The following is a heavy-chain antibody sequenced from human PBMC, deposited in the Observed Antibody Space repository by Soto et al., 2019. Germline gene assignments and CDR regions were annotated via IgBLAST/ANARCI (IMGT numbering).Heavy chain of an antibody. D-gene: IGHD3-22*01. V-gene: IGHV1-69*01. CDR1: GGTFSSYA. Sequence: QVQLVQSGAEVKKPGSSVKVSCKASGGTFSSYAISWVRQAPGQGLEWMGGLIPIFGTANYAQKFQGRVTITADESTSTAYMELSSLRSEDTDVYSCARGVTTNYGMDVWGQGTTVTVSS. CDR3: ARGVTTNYGMDV. CDR2: LIPIFGTA. J-gene: IGHJ6*02.